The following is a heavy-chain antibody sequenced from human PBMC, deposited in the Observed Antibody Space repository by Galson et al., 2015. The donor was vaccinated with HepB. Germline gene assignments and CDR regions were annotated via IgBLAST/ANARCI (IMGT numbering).Heavy chain of an antibody. V-gene: IGHV3-11*06. CDR2: ITSSSSYT. D-gene: IGHD2-2*01. CDR1: GFTFSDYY. Sequence: SLRLSCAASGFTFSDYYLSWIRQAPGRGLEWVSYITSSSSYTNYADSVKGRFTISRDNAKNSLYLQMNSLRAEDTAVYYCARVHCSSATCNGIDYWGQGTLVTVSS. CDR3: ARVHCSSATCNGIDY. J-gene: IGHJ4*02.